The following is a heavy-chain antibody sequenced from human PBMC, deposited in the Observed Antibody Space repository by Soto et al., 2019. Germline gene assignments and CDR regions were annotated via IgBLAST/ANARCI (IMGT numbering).Heavy chain of an antibody. CDR2: LIPIFGTA. V-gene: IGHV1-69*06. J-gene: IGHJ4*02. CDR1: GGTFSSYA. Sequence: QVQLVQSGAEVKKPGSSVKVSCKASGGTFSSYAISWVRQAPGQGLEWMGGLIPIFGTANYAQKFQGRVTITADKSTSTAYMELSSLRSEDTAVYYCAATDPINSSGRGYYFDYWGQGTLVTVSS. D-gene: IGHD6-19*01. CDR3: AATDPINSSGRGYYFDY.